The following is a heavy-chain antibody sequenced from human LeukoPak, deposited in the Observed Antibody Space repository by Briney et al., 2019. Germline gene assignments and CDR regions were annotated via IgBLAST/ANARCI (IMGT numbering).Heavy chain of an antibody. CDR3: ARDRSSGYSYGRIDAFDI. D-gene: IGHD5-18*01. CDR2: IIPIFGTA. J-gene: IGHJ3*02. Sequence: SVKVSCKASGSTFSSYAISWVRQAPGQGLEWMGGIIPIFGTANYAQKFQGRVTITTDESTSTAYMELSSLRSEDTAVYYCARDRSSGYSYGRIDAFDIWGQGTMVTVSS. V-gene: IGHV1-69*05. CDR1: GSTFSSYA.